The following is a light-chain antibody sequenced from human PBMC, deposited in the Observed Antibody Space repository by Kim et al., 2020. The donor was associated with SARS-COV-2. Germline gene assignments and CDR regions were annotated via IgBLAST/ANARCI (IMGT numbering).Light chain of an antibody. CDR2: QDD. V-gene: IGLV6-57*01. CDR1: SGCIASTY. Sequence: GKTATISCARSSGCIASTYVQWYQQRPGRPPITVIYQDDQRPSGVPDRFSASIDSSSNSASLTISGLQAEDEAHYYCQSYDTDIVVFGGGTQLTVL. J-gene: IGLJ2*01. CDR3: QSYDTDIVV.